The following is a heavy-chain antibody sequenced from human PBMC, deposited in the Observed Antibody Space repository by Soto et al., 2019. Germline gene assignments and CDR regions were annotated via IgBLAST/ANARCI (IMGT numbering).Heavy chain of an antibody. CDR1: GFTFSSYW. V-gene: IGHV3-7*03. CDR2: IKQDGSEK. Sequence: GGSLRLSCAASGFTFSSYWMSWVRQAPGKGLEWVANIKQDGSEKYYVDSVKGRFTISRDNAKNSLYLQMNSLRAEDTAVYYCARLRFLEWLLTHRYYYGMDVWGQGTTVTVSS. D-gene: IGHD3-3*01. CDR3: ARLRFLEWLLTHRYYYGMDV. J-gene: IGHJ6*02.